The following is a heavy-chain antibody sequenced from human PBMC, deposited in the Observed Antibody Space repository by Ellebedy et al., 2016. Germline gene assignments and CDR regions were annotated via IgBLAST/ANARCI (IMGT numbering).Heavy chain of an antibody. CDR3: AKQKGVSGLSGYGLDV. CDR1: GASITDSYW. D-gene: IGHD3-10*01. CDR2: IYHIGIT. Sequence: SETLSLTXAVSGASITDSYWWTWVRQTPGKGLEWIGEIYHIGITYSNPSLKSRVTISVDKSKNQFSLKLTSLTAADTAVYYCAKQKGVSGLSGYGLDVWGPGSTVTVSS. J-gene: IGHJ6*02. V-gene: IGHV4-4*02.